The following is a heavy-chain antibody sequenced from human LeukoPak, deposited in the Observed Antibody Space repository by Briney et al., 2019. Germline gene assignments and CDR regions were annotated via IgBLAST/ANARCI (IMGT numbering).Heavy chain of an antibody. Sequence: PGESLRLAWAPSGLTVSGYAMHWVRQAPGKGLGGVAVISYDGRTKYYAHSVKGRLTISRANSKNTLYLQMNSLRAEDTAVYYCARDDGGSTSYPNYWGQGTLVTVSS. CDR1: GLTVSGYA. D-gene: IGHD3-10*01. CDR2: ISYDGRTK. V-gene: IGHV3-30*04. CDR3: ARDDGGSTSYPNY. J-gene: IGHJ4*02.